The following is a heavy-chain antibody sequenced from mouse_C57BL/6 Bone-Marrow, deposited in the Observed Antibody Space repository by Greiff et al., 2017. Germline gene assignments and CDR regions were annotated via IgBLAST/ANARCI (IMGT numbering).Heavy chain of an antibody. V-gene: IGHV1-50*01. CDR2: IDPSASYT. Sequence: QVQLQQPGAELVKPGASVKLSCKASGYTFTSSWMQWVKQRPGQGLEWIGEIDPSASYTTYHQKFKGKATLTVDASSSTAYMQLSSLTSEDSAVYYCARITTVPMWYLDYWGQGTTLTVSS. J-gene: IGHJ2*01. D-gene: IGHD1-1*01. CDR3: ARITTVPMWYLDY. CDR1: GYTFTSSW.